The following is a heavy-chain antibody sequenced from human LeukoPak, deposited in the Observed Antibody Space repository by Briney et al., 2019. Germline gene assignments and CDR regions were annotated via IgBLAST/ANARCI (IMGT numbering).Heavy chain of an antibody. V-gene: IGHV4-59*08. CDR3: ARMGGYSGYATH. D-gene: IGHD5-12*01. CDR1: GGSISTYY. Sequence: SETLSLTCTVSGGSISTYYWSRIRQPPGKGLEWIGYIYSSGSANYNPSLKSRVTMSVDTSKNQFSLKLSSVTAADTAVYYCARMGGYSGYATHWGQGTLVTVSS. J-gene: IGHJ4*02. CDR2: IYSSGSA.